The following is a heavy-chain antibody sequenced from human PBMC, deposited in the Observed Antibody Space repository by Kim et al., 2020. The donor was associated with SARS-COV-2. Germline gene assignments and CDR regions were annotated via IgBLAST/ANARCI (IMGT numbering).Heavy chain of an antibody. D-gene: IGHD6-19*01. J-gene: IGHJ6*02. Sequence: GRFTTSRDNSKDTLYLQMNSLRAEDTAVYYCARDNIEGQWVVRTRVGMDVWGQGTTVTVSS. V-gene: IGHV3-53*01. CDR3: ARDNIEGQWVVRTRVGMDV.